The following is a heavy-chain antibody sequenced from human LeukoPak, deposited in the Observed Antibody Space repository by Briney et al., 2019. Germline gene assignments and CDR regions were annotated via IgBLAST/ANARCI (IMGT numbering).Heavy chain of an antibody. V-gene: IGHV4-34*01. Sequence: SETLSLTCAVYGGSFSGYYWSWIRQPPGKGLEWIGEINHSGSTNYNPSLKSRVTISVDTSKNQFSLKLSSVTAADTAVYYCARDRGGYNYDFWSGYFTYYYYGMDVWGQGTTVTVSS. CDR2: INHSGST. CDR1: GGSFSGYY. D-gene: IGHD3-3*01. J-gene: IGHJ6*02. CDR3: ARDRGGYNYDFWSGYFTYYYYGMDV.